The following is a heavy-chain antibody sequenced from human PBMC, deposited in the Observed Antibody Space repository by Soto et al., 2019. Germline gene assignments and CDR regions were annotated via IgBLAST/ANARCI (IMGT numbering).Heavy chain of an antibody. V-gene: IGHV3-21*01. D-gene: IGHD6-19*01. J-gene: IGHJ4*02. CDR1: GFTFSSYS. Sequence: EVQLVESGGGLVKPGGSLRLSCAASGFTFSSYSMNWVRQAPGKGLEWVSSISSSSSYIYYADSVKGRFTISRDNAKNSLYLQMNSLRAEDTAVFYCARDFGVVAVGADYWGQGTLVTVSS. CDR2: ISSSSSYI. CDR3: ARDFGVVAVGADY.